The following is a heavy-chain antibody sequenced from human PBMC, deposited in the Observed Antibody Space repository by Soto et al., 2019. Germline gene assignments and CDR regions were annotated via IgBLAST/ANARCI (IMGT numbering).Heavy chain of an antibody. CDR1: GFTFSSYT. Sequence: GGSLRLSCAASGFTFSSYTMSWVRQPPGKGLEWVSSISANAGTTDYADSVKGRFTISRDNSKDTLYLQMNTLRAEDTAVYYCANAPNWASYFDYWGQGTLVTVSS. V-gene: IGHV3-23*01. CDR3: ANAPNWASYFDY. D-gene: IGHD7-27*01. J-gene: IGHJ4*02. CDR2: ISANAGTT.